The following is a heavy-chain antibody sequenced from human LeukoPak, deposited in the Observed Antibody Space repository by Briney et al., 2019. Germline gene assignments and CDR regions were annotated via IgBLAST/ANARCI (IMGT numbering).Heavy chain of an antibody. J-gene: IGHJ6*03. Sequence: VASVKVSCKASGYTFTGYYMHWVRQAPGQGLEWMGWINPNSDGTNYAQKFQGRVTMTRDTSISTAYMELSRLRSDDTAVYYCAREGYDFWSGYYLNPYYYYYYMDVWGKGTTVIVSS. CDR2: INPNSDGT. CDR1: GYTFTGYY. V-gene: IGHV1-2*02. D-gene: IGHD3-3*01. CDR3: AREGYDFWSGYYLNPYYYYYYMDV.